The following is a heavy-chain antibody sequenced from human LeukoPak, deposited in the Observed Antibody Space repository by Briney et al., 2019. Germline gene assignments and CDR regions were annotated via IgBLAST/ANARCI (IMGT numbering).Heavy chain of an antibody. CDR1: GGTFNSYA. J-gene: IGHJ6*03. CDR2: IMPLFGTA. V-gene: IGHV1-69*05. Sequence: ASVKVSCKASGGTFNSYAISWVRQAPGQELEWMGGIMPLFGTANYAQEFQGRVTFTTDESASTAYMEVSSLRSEDTAVYYCASGSLGDGYGVGDYYQYMDVWGKGTTVTVSS. CDR3: ASGSLGDGYGVGDYYQYMDV. D-gene: IGHD5-24*01.